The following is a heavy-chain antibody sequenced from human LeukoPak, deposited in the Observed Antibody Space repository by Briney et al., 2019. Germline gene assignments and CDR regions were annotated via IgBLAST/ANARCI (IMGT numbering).Heavy chain of an antibody. D-gene: IGHD3-16*02. CDR2: ISSSSSYI. V-gene: IGHV3-21*01. Sequence: GGSLRLSCAASGFTFSSYSMNWVRQAPGKGLEWVSSISSSSSYIYYADSVKGRFTISRDNAKNSLYLQMNSLRAEDTAVYYCARDLGYYDYVWGGYRGYYFDYWGQGTLVTVSS. CDR3: ARDLGYYDYVWGGYRGYYFDY. J-gene: IGHJ4*02. CDR1: GFTFSSYS.